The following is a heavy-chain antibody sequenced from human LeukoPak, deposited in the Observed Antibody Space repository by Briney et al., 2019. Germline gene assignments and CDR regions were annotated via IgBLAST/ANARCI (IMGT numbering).Heavy chain of an antibody. V-gene: IGHV1-2*02. J-gene: IGHJ4*02. Sequence: GASVKVSCKASGYTFTGYYMHWVRQAPGQGLEWMGWINPNSGGTNYAQKFQGRVTMTRDTSISTAYMELSRLRSDDTAVYCCARIDSGSYSTDDYWGQGTLVTVSS. CDR2: INPNSGGT. D-gene: IGHD1-26*01. CDR3: ARIDSGSYSTDDY. CDR1: GYTFTGYY.